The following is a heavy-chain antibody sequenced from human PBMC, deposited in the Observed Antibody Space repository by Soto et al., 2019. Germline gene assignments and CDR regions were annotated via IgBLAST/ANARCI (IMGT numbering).Heavy chain of an antibody. V-gene: IGHV5-51*01. CDR3: AREYYYGSGRYSAEDSYYYSGMDV. CDR2: IYPGDSDT. Sequence: GEALKISCKGSGYSFTSYWIGWVRQMPGKGLEWMGIIYPGDSDTRYSPSFQGQVTISADKSISTAYLQWSSLKASDTAMYYCAREYYYGSGRYSAEDSYYYSGMDVWGQGTTVTVSS. D-gene: IGHD3-10*01. CDR1: GYSFTSYW. J-gene: IGHJ6*02.